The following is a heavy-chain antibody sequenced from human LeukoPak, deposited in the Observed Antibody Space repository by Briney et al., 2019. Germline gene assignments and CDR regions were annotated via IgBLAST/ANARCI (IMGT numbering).Heavy chain of an antibody. CDR3: ARGYGDYGSDYGLDV. D-gene: IGHD4-17*01. Sequence: SETLSLTCTVSGGSLSSGGYYCSWIRQPPGKGLEWIGNIYYSGNTYYNPSLKSRVTISVDTSKNLFSLKVSSVTAADTAVYYCARGYGDYGSDYGLDVWGQGTTVTVSS. CDR2: IYYSGNT. V-gene: IGHV4-30-4*01. J-gene: IGHJ6*02. CDR1: GGSLSSGGYY.